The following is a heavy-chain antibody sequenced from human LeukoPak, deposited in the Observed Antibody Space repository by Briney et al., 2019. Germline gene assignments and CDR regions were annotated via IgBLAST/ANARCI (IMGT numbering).Heavy chain of an antibody. J-gene: IGHJ4*02. V-gene: IGHV1-69*02. CDR3: TRYLSSGVEMATIIAY. CDR1: GGTFSSYT. CDR2: IIPILGIA. D-gene: IGHD5-24*01. Sequence: SVKVSCKASGGTFSSYTISWVRQAPGQGLEWMGRIIPILGIANYAQKFQGRVTITADKSTSTAYMELSSLRSEDTAVYYCTRYLSSGVEMATIIAYWGQGTLVTVSS.